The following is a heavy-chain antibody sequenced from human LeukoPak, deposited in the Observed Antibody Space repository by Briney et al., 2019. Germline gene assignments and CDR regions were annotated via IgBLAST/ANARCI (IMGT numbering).Heavy chain of an antibody. D-gene: IGHD3-10*01. Sequence: KPSETLSLTCAVYGGSFSGYYWSWIRQPPGKGLEWIGEINHSGSTNYNPSLKSRVTISVDTSKNQFSLKLSSVTAADTAVYYCAREDSGSGDTFDYWGQGTLVTVSS. V-gene: IGHV4-34*01. CDR1: GGSFSGYY. J-gene: IGHJ4*02. CDR3: AREDSGSGDTFDY. CDR2: INHSGST.